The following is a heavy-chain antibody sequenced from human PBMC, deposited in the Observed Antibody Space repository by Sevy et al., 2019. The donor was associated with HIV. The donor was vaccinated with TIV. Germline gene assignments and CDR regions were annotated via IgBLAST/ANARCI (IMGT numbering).Heavy chain of an antibody. CDR3: ARVGCSSTSCYMGEIDY. V-gene: IGHV1-8*01. CDR2: MNPNSGNT. CDR1: GYTFTSYD. D-gene: IGHD2-2*02. Sequence: ASVKVSCKASGYTFTSYDINWVRQATGQGLEWMGWMNPNSGNTGYAQKFQGRVTMTRNTSISTAYMELSSLRSEDTAVYYCARVGCSSTSCYMGEIDYWGQGTLVTVSS. J-gene: IGHJ4*02.